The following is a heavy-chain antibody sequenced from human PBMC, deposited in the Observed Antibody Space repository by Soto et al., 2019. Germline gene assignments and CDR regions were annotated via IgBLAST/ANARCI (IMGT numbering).Heavy chain of an antibody. J-gene: IGHJ4*02. V-gene: IGHV3-23*01. CDR1: GFTFTNYA. CDR2: ITGGGGRT. D-gene: IGHD5-18*01. CDR3: AKEYSSVSRGSFDY. Sequence: EVHLLEFGGGLVQPGGSLRLSCAASGFTFTNYAMNWFRQAPGKGLEWVSGITGGGGRTFYADSVKGRFTISRDNSKNTVYLQMNNVRADDTAVYYCAKEYSSVSRGSFDYWGQGALVTVSS.